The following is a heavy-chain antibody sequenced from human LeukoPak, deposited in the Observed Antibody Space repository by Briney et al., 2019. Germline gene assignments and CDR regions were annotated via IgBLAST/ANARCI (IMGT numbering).Heavy chain of an antibody. CDR3: ARARRSFATEWFDP. J-gene: IGHJ5*02. V-gene: IGHV4-39*07. Sequence: EPSETLSLTCTVSGGSISGSSYYWGWIRQPPGKGLEWIGSIYYSGSTYYNPSLKSQVTISVDTSKNQFSLKLSSVTAADTAVYYCARARRSFATEWFDPWGQGTLVTVSS. CDR1: GGSISGSSYY. CDR2: IYYSGST. D-gene: IGHD3-16*01.